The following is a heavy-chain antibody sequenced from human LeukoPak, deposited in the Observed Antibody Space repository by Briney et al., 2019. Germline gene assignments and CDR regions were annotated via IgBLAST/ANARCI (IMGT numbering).Heavy chain of an antibody. V-gene: IGHV4-39*07. CDR2: IYYSGST. Sequence: SETLSLTCTVSGGSISSSSYYWGWIRQPPGKGLEWIGSIYYSGSTNYNPSLKSRATISVDTSKNQFSLKLSSVTAADTAVYYCARGSGYYTFADYWGQGTLVTVSS. CDR3: ARGSGYYTFADY. D-gene: IGHD3-3*01. J-gene: IGHJ4*02. CDR1: GGSISSSSYY.